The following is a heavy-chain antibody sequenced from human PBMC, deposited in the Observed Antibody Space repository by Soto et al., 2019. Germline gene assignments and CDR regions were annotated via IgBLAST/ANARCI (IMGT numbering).Heavy chain of an antibody. J-gene: IGHJ4*02. CDR1: GFTFSSYW. V-gene: IGHV3-74*01. CDR2: INSDGSST. CDR3: ARGYSSSWYIGY. D-gene: IGHD6-13*01. Sequence: SLRLSCAASGFTFSSYWMHWVRQAPGKGLVWVSRINSDGSSTSYADSVKGRFTISRDNAKNTLYLQMNSLRAEDTDVYYCARGYSSSWYIGYWGQGTLVNVSS.